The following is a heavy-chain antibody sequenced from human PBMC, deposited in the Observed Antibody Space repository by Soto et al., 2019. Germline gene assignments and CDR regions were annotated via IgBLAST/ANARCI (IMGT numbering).Heavy chain of an antibody. J-gene: IGHJ4*02. D-gene: IGHD3-16*02. CDR3: ARERYSKGPRSRKYYFDY. CDR1: GGSISSSNW. CDR2: IYHSGST. V-gene: IGHV4-4*02. Sequence: QVQLQESGPGLVKPSGTLSLTCAVSGGSISSSNWWSWVRQPPGKGLEWIGEIYHSGSTNYNPSLKSRVTISVDKSQNQFSLKLSSVTAADTAVYYCARERYSKGPRSRKYYFDYWGQGTLVTVSS.